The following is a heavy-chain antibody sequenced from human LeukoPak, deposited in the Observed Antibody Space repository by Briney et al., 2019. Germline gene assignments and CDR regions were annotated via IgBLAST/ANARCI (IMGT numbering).Heavy chain of an antibody. Sequence: GGSLRLSCAASGFTFDDYAMHWVRQAPGKGLEWVSGISWNSGSIGYADSVKGRFTISRDNAKNSLYLQMNGLRAEDTALYYCAKSTAISYYFDYWGQGTLVTVSS. CDR1: GFTFDDYA. CDR2: ISWNSGSI. CDR3: AKSTAISYYFDY. J-gene: IGHJ4*02. D-gene: IGHD5-18*01. V-gene: IGHV3-9*01.